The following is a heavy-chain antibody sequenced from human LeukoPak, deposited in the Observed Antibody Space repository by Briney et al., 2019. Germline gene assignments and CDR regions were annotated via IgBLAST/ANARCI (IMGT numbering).Heavy chain of an antibody. CDR1: GFSFSGSA. CDR2: IDKKDNLYAT. Sequence: GGSLKRSCAATGFSFSGSAVHWVRQSSGKGLEWVGHIDKKDNLYATAYAESVKGRFTISRDDSKDTAFLHMDSLKTEDTALYYCTRDRGTYNWFDPWGQGTLVTVSS. J-gene: IGHJ5*02. CDR3: TRDRGTYNWFDP. D-gene: IGHD2-15*01. V-gene: IGHV3-73*01.